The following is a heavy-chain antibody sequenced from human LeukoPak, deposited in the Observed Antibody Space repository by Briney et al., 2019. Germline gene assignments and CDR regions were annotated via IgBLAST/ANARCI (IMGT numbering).Heavy chain of an antibody. CDR2: INHSGST. CDR3: ARDGGYEYDFWSDYYHYYYMDV. D-gene: IGHD3-3*01. CDR1: GGSFSGYY. V-gene: IGHV4-34*01. J-gene: IGHJ6*03. Sequence: SETLSLTCAVYGGSFSGYYWSWIRQPPGKGLEWIGEINHSGSTNYNPSLKSRVTISVDTSKNQFSLKLSSVTAADTAVYYCARDGGYEYDFWSDYYHYYYMDVWGKGTTVAVSS.